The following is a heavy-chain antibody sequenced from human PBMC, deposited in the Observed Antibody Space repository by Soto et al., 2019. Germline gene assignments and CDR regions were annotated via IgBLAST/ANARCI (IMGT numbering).Heavy chain of an antibody. CDR2: INPSGGST. Sequence: ASVKVSCKASGYTFTSYSMHWVRQAPGQGLEWMGIINPSGGSTTYAQKFQDRVTMTRDTSASTVYMEVSSLRSEDTAVYYCARDESLDVWGQGTTVTVSS. CDR3: ARDESLDV. V-gene: IGHV1-46*01. D-gene: IGHD3-10*01. CDR1: GYTFTSYS. J-gene: IGHJ6*02.